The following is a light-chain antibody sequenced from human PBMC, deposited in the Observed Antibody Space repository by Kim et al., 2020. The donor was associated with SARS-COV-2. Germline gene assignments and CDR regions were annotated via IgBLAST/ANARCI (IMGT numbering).Light chain of an antibody. CDR2: KAS. V-gene: IGLV3-25*03. J-gene: IGLJ3*02. Sequence: SYELTQPPSVSVSPGQTARITCSGDALPKQYAYWYQQKPGHAPVLVIYKASERPSGIPERFSGFSSGTTVTLTISGVQAEDEADYYCQSADISGTWVFGG. CDR1: ALPKQY. CDR3: QSADISGTWV.